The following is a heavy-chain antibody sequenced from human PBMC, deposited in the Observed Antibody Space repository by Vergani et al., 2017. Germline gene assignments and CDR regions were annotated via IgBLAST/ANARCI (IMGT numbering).Heavy chain of an antibody. CDR2: ISSGGTT. CDR1: GFTVSGYY. V-gene: IGHV3-66*02. Sequence: EVQVVESGGDLVQPGGSLRLSCAASGFTVSGYYISWVRQAPGKGLEWVSLISSGGTTYYADSVKGRFTISRDNSKNTVNLQMNSLKPEDTALYSCAREGYSGYDWAYWGQGTLVVVSS. D-gene: IGHD5-12*01. CDR3: AREGYSGYDWAY. J-gene: IGHJ4*02.